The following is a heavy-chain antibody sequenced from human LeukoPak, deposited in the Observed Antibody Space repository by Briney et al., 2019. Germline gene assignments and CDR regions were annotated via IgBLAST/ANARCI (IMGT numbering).Heavy chain of an antibody. CDR3: AREGYYYDSSGYYNWFDP. V-gene: IGHV3-9*01. D-gene: IGHD3-22*01. CDR1: GFTFDDYA. J-gene: IGHJ5*02. CDR2: ISGNSGSI. Sequence: GGSLRLSCAASGFTFDDYAMHWVRQAPGKGLEWVSGISGNSGSIGYADSVKGRFTISRDNAKNSLYLQMNSLRAEDTAVYYCAREGYYYDSSGYYNWFDPWGQGTLVTVSS.